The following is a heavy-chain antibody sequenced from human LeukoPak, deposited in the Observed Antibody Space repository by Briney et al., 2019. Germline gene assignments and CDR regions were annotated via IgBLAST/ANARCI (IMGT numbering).Heavy chain of an antibody. J-gene: IGHJ5*02. Sequence: SETLSLTCAVYGGSFSGYYWSWIRQPPGKGLEWIGEINHSGSTNYNPSLKSRVTISVDTSKNQFSLKLSSVTAADTAVYYCARVTDPRYNWFDPWGQGTLVTVSS. D-gene: IGHD2-21*02. CDR3: ARVTDPRYNWFDP. V-gene: IGHV4-34*01. CDR1: GGSFSGYY. CDR2: INHSGST.